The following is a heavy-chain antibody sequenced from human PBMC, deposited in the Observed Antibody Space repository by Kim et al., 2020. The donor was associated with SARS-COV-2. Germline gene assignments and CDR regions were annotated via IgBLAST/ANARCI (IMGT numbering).Heavy chain of an antibody. CDR3: ARSINYFDP. V-gene: IGHV5-51*01. CDR2: IYPGDSDT. CDR1: GYIFSTYW. J-gene: IGHJ5*02. Sequence: GESLKISRKASGYIFSTYWIGWVRQMPGKGLEWMGIIYPGDSDTRYSPSFQGQVTISADKSISTVYLQWSSLKASDTGMYYCARSINYFDPWGQGTLVTVSS. D-gene: IGHD4-4*01.